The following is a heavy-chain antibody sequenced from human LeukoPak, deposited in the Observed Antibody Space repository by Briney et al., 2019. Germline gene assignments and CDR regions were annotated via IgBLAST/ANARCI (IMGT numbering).Heavy chain of an antibody. CDR3: AKGRQVERWVFDY. J-gene: IGHJ4*02. D-gene: IGHD1-1*01. V-gene: IGHV3-30*02. Sequence: PGGSLRLSCAASGFTFSTYEMHWVRQAPGKGLEWVAFIRYDGSDKYYANSVKGRFTISRDNSKNTLFLQMDSLRAEDTAVYYCAKGRQVERWVFDYWGQGTLVTVSS. CDR2: IRYDGSDK. CDR1: GFTFSTYE.